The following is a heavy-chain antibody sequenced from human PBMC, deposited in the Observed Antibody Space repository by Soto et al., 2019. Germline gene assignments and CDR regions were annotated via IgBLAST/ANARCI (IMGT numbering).Heavy chain of an antibody. D-gene: IGHD3-9*01. J-gene: IGHJ5*02. CDR1: GFTFSDYA. CDR2: ISYDGTYK. V-gene: IGHV3-30-3*01. CDR3: ARELVLRYFDWSPSYNWFDP. Sequence: PGGSLRLSCAASGFTFSDYAIHWVRQAPGKGLEWVSVISYDGTYKYYADSVKGRFTISRDNSKNTLYLQMNSLRAEDTAVYYCARELVLRYFDWSPSYNWFDPWGQGTLVTVSS.